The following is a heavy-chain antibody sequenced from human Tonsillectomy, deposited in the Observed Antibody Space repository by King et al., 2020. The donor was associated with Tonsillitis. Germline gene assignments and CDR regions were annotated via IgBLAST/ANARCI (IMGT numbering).Heavy chain of an antibody. V-gene: IGHV1-18*01. D-gene: IGHD3-10*01. Sequence: QLVQSGAEVKKPGASVKVSCKASGYTFTSYGISWVRQAPGQGLEWMGWINADNGNTNYARKLQGRVTMTKDTSTSTAYMELSSLRSDDTAVYYCARSDYYGSGTYYYFDYWGQGTLVTVSS. CDR1: GYTFTSYG. CDR3: ARSDYYGSGTYYYFDY. CDR2: INADNGNT. J-gene: IGHJ4*02.